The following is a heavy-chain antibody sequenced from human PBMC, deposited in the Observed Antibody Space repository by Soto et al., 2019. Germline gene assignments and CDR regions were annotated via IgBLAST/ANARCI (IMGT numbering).Heavy chain of an antibody. CDR3: ARVPPSYDSSGYYYPYYYYGMDV. J-gene: IGHJ6*02. V-gene: IGHV1-69*01. D-gene: IGHD3-22*01. CDR2: IIPIFGTA. CDR1: GGTFSSYA. Sequence: QVQLVQSGAEVKKPGSSVKVSCKASGGTFSSYAISWVRQAPGQGLEWMGGIIPIFGTANYAQKFQGRVTITADESTSTAYMELRSLRSEDTAVYYCARVPPSYDSSGYYYPYYYYGMDVSGQGTTVTVSS.